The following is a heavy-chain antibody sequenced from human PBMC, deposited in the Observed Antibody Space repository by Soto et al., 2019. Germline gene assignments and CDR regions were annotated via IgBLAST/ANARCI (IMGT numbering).Heavy chain of an antibody. V-gene: IGHV1-69*06. J-gene: IGHJ2*01. CDR3: ARGRVRRDGYNWNWYFDL. D-gene: IGHD5-12*01. CDR2: IIPILGTP. CDR1: GGTFSSYT. Sequence: QVQPVQSGAEVKKPGSSVKVSCKASGGTFSSYTISWVRQAPGQGLEWMGGIIPILGTPNYAQKSQGRVTITADKSTSTAYMELSSLGSEDTAVYYCARGRVRRDGYNWNWYFDLWGRGTLVTVSS.